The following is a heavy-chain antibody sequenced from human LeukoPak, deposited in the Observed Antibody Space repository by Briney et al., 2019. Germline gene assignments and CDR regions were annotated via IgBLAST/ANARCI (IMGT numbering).Heavy chain of an antibody. CDR2: ISGSGATT. D-gene: IGHD5-12*01. CDR3: ATREYSGHVGFDY. J-gene: IGHJ4*02. V-gene: IGHV3-23*01. Sequence: PGGSLRLSCADSGSTFSSYAMSWVRQAPGKGLEWVSSISGSGATTHYADSVKGRFTISRDNSKNTLYLQMNSLRVEDTAVYYCATREYSGHVGFDYWGQGTLVTVSS. CDR1: GSTFSSYA.